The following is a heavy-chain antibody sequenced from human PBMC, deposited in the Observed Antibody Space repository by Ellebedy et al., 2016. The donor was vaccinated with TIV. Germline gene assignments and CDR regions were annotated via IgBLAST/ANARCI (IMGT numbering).Heavy chain of an antibody. J-gene: IGHJ3*02. V-gene: IGHV3-11*06. Sequence: GESLKISCAASGFTFSDYYMSWIRQAPGKGLQWVSYITSSSTYTNYADSVKGRFTISRDNAKNSLYLQMNSLGAEDTAVYYCARQEGPITGTTDDAFDIWGQGTMVTVSS. CDR2: ITSSSTYT. D-gene: IGHD1-7*01. CDR1: GFTFSDYY. CDR3: ARQEGPITGTTDDAFDI.